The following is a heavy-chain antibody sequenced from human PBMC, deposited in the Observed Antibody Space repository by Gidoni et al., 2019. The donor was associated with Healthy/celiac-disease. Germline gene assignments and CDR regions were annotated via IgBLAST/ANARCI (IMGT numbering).Heavy chain of an antibody. J-gene: IGHJ4*02. D-gene: IGHD2-2*01. CDR1: GGSFSGYY. CDR2: IHHSGST. Sequence: QVQLQQWGAGLLKPSETLSLTCAVYGGSFSGYYWIWIRQPPGKGREWIVEIHHSGSTNYTPPLKSRFTTSVDTSKNQFSLQLSSGTAADTAVYYCARGGLLPSAVDYWGQGTLVTVSS. V-gene: IGHV4-34*01. CDR3: ARGGLLPSAVDY.